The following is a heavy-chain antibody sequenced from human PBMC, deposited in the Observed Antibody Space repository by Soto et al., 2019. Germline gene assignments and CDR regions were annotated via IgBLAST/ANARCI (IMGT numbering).Heavy chain of an antibody. D-gene: IGHD6-19*01. Sequence: SETLSLTCTVSGGSISSGGYYWSWIRQHPGKGLEWIGYIYYSGSTYYNPSLKSRVTISVDTSKNQFSLKLSSVTAADTAVYYCARIMEDYIVVAGTGKWFDPWGQGTLVTVSS. V-gene: IGHV4-31*03. CDR2: IYYSGST. CDR3: ARIMEDYIVVAGTGKWFDP. J-gene: IGHJ5*02. CDR1: GGSISSGGYY.